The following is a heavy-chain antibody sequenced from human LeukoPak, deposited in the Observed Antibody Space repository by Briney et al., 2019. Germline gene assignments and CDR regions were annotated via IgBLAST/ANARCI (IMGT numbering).Heavy chain of an antibody. Sequence: PSETLSLTCTVSGGSISSSSYYWGWVRQPPGKGLEWIGYIYYSGSTNYNPSLKSRVTISVDTSKNQFSLKLSSVTAADTAVYYCARGRGYSYGTFDYWGQGTLVTVSS. J-gene: IGHJ4*02. CDR2: IYYSGST. CDR1: GGSISSSSYY. D-gene: IGHD5-18*01. CDR3: ARGRGYSYGTFDY. V-gene: IGHV4-61*05.